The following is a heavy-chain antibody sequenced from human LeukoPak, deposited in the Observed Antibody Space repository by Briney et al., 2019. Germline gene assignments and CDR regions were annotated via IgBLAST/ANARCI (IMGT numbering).Heavy chain of an antibody. CDR3: ARTQGSSGWPWSYYYYGMDV. Sequence: INWVRQAXGQGLEWMGWMNPNSGSTGYAQKFQGRVTMTRNTSISTAYMELSSLRSEDTAVYYCARTQGSSGWPWSYYYYGMDVWGQGTTVTVSS. D-gene: IGHD6-19*01. J-gene: IGHJ6*02. V-gene: IGHV1-8*01. CDR2: MNPNSGST.